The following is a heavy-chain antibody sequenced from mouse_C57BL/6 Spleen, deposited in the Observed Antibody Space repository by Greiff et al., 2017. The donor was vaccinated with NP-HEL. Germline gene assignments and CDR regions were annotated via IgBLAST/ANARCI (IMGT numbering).Heavy chain of an antibody. D-gene: IGHD1-1*01. CDR2: IDPNSGGT. V-gene: IGHV1-72*01. CDR1: GYTFTSYW. J-gene: IGHJ4*01. CDR3: APNYYGSSDYAMDY. Sequence: QVQLQQSGAELVKPGASVKLSCKASGYTFTSYWMHWVKQRPGRGLEWIGRIDPNSGGTKYNEKFKSKATLTVDKPSSTAYMQLSSLTSEDSAVYYCAPNYYGSSDYAMDYWGQGTSVTVSS.